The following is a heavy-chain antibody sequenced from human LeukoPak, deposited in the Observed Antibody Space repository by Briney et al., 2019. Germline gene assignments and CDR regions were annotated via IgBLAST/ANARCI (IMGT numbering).Heavy chain of an antibody. J-gene: IGHJ4*02. Sequence: SETLSLTCTVSGGSISSYYWSWIRQPPGKGLEWIGYIYYSGSTNYNPSLKSRVTISVDKSKNQFSLKLSSVTAADTAVYYCAREHCGGDCYIFDYWGQGTLVTVSS. CDR3: AREHCGGDCYIFDY. CDR2: IYYSGST. CDR1: GGSISSYY. D-gene: IGHD2-21*01. V-gene: IGHV4-59*12.